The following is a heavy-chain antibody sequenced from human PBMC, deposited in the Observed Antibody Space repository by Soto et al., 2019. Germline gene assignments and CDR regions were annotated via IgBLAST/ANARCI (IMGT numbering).Heavy chain of an antibody. CDR3: ARSQGSSTGVEIYFYYYYGMDV. CDR2: IIPIPGTA. CDR1: GGTFSSYA. V-gene: IGHV1-69*01. J-gene: IGHJ6*02. Sequence: QVQLVQSGAEVKKPGSSVKVSCKASGGTFSSYAISWVRQAPGQGLEWMGGIIPIPGTANYAQKFQGRVTIPADESTGTAYMELSSLRFEDTAGYYSARSQGSSTGVEIYFYYYYGMDVWGQGTTVTVSS. D-gene: IGHD2-2*01.